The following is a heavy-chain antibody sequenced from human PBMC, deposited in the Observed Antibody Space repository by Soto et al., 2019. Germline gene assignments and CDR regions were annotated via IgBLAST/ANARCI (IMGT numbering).Heavy chain of an antibody. D-gene: IGHD3-10*01. Sequence: GASVKVSCKASGGTFSSYAISWVRQAPGQGLEWMGGIIPIFGTANYAQKFQGRVTITADESTSTAYMELSSLRSEDTAVYYCARQYYYGSGSWSYYYYYGMDVWGQGTTVTVSS. V-gene: IGHV1-69*13. J-gene: IGHJ6*02. CDR1: GGTFSSYA. CDR3: ARQYYYGSGSWSYYYYYGMDV. CDR2: IIPIFGTA.